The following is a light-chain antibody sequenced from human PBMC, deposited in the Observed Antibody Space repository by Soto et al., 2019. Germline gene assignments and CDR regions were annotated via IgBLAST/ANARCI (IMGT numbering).Light chain of an antibody. V-gene: IGKV1-5*03. CDR2: KAS. Sequence: DIQMTQSPSTLSASVGDRVTITCRASQRISSWLAWYQQKPGKAPKLLIYKASSLESGFPSRFSGSGSGTEFTLTISSLQPDDFATHYCEQYDSYSATFGGGTKVEIK. CDR1: QRISSW. J-gene: IGKJ4*01. CDR3: EQYDSYSAT.